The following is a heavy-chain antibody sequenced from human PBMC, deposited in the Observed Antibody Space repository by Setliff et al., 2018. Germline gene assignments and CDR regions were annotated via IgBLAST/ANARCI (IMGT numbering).Heavy chain of an antibody. V-gene: IGHV4-34*01. J-gene: IGHJ4*02. Sequence: NPSETLSLTCAASGGTFSDYYWTWIRQPPGKGLEWIGEINHSGSTNYNPSLKSRVSISVDTSKNQFSLKLSSVTAADTAVYYCARADSGYDGEYYFDYWGQGTLVTVSS. D-gene: IGHD5-12*01. CDR1: GGTFSDYY. CDR3: ARADSGYDGEYYFDY. CDR2: INHSGST.